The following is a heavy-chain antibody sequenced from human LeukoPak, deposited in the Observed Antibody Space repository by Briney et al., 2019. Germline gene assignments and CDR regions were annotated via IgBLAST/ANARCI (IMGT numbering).Heavy chain of an antibody. J-gene: IGHJ4*02. V-gene: IGHV4-59*01. Sequence: SETLSLTCTVSGGSFSTDYWSWIRQPPGKGLEWIGYIYYSGFTDYNPSLKSRVTMSVGTSKNQFSLRLSSVTAADTAVYFCARAVISFAGLIAKGFDSWGQGTLVTISS. CDR2: IYYSGFT. CDR3: ARAVISFAGLIAKGFDS. CDR1: GGSFSTDY. D-gene: IGHD3-16*02.